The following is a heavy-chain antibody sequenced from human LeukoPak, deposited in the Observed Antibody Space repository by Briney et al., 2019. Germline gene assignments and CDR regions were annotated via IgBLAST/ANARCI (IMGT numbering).Heavy chain of an antibody. CDR3: ATRNPYYYGSGSYNSMYYFDY. CDR1: GGSIGSYY. V-gene: IGHV4-59*05. CDR2: IYYSGST. D-gene: IGHD3-10*01. J-gene: IGHJ4*02. Sequence: SETLSLTCTVSGGSIGSYYWSWIRQPPGKGLEWIGSIYYSGSTYYNPSLKSRVTISVDTSKNQFSLKLSSVTAADTAVYYCATRNPYYYGSGSYNSMYYFDYWGQGTLVTVSS.